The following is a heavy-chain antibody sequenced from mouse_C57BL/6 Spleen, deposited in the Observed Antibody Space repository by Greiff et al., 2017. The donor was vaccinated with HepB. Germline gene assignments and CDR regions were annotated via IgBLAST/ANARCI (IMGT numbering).Heavy chain of an antibody. CDR3: ARSGDYGSSYFAY. CDR1: GYAFSSSW. D-gene: IGHD1-1*01. CDR2: IYPGDGDT. J-gene: IGHJ3*01. V-gene: IGHV1-82*01. Sequence: VKLMESGPELVKPGASVKISCKASGYAFSSSWMNWVKQRPGKGLEWIGRIYPGDGDTNYNGKFKGKATLTADKSSSTAYMQLSSLTSEDSAVYFCARSGDYGSSYFAYWGQGTLVTVSA.